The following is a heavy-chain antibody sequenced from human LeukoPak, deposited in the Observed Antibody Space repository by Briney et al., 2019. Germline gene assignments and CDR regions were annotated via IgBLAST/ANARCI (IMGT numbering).Heavy chain of an antibody. J-gene: IGHJ4*02. Sequence: GESLKISCEGSGYSFTSYWIGWVRQMPGKGLEWMGIIYPGDSDTRYSPSFQGQVTISADKSISTAYLQWSSLKASDTAMYYCARHDPSGGSRYYIPVFDYWGQGTLVTVSS. CDR3: ARHDPSGGSRYYIPVFDY. CDR2: IYPGDSDT. V-gene: IGHV5-51*01. D-gene: IGHD2/OR15-2a*01. CDR1: GYSFTSYW.